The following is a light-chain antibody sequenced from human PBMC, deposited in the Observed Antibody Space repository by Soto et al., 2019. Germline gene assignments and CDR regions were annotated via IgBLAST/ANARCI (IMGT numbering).Light chain of an antibody. V-gene: IGKV3-20*01. CDR3: QQHGGSPLYT. J-gene: IGKJ2*01. CDR1: QSVGSY. Sequence: EIVLTQSPGTLSLSPGERATLSCRASQSVGSYLAWYQQKPGQAPRLLIFGISRRATGIPDRFSGSGSGTDFTLTISRLGPEDFAVYYCQQHGGSPLYTFGQGTKLEIK. CDR2: GIS.